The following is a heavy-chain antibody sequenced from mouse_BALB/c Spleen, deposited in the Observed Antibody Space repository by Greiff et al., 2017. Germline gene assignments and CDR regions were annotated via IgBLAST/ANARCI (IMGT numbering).Heavy chain of an antibody. CDR2: INPYNGDT. CDR3: ARRYDGYWYFDV. V-gene: IGHV1-20*02. D-gene: IGHD2-3*01. Sequence: EVQLQQSGPELVKPGASVKISCKASGYSFTGYFMNWVMQSHGKSLEWIGRINPYNGDTFYNQKFKGKATLTVDKSSSTAHMELRSLASEDSAVYYCARRYDGYWYFDVWGAGTTVTVSS. CDR1: GYSFTGYF. J-gene: IGHJ1*01.